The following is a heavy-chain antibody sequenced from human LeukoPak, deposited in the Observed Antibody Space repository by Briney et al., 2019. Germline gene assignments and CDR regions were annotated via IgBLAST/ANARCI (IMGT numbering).Heavy chain of an antibody. CDR1: GYTFTSYG. CDR3: ARGGSGWFGGFYYFDY. CDR2: IIAYNGNT. D-gene: IGHD6-19*01. V-gene: IGHV1-18*01. Sequence: SRNVSCKAAGYTFTSYGISWVRQAHGQGLEWMGWIIAYNGNTNHAQKLQGRVTKTTDTSTRTAYMEPRSLRSDDTAVYYCARGGSGWFGGFYYFDYWGQGTLVTVSS. J-gene: IGHJ4*02.